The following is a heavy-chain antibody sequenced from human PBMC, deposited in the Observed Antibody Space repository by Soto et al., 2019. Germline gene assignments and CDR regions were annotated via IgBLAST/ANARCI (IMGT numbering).Heavy chain of an antibody. CDR1: GFTFTSSA. CDR3: AAADPITMVRGVKYYYYGMDV. V-gene: IGHV1-58*02. D-gene: IGHD3-10*01. J-gene: IGHJ6*02. Sequence: SVKVSCKASGFTFTSSAMQWVRQARGQRLEWIGWIVVGSGNTNYAQKFQERVTITRDMSTSTAYMELSSLRSEDTAVYYCAAADPITMVRGVKYYYYGMDVWG. CDR2: IVVGSGNT.